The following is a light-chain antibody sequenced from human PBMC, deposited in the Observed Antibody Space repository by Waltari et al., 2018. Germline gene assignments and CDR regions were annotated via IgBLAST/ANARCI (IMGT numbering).Light chain of an antibody. V-gene: IGLV4-69*01. CDR3: QIGGHGTWV. CDR2: VNRDGSH. J-gene: IGLJ3*02. Sequence: HLVLTHSPSASASLGASVKLTSTLSSGHSSYIIARHQQQPEKAPRYLMKVNRDGSHSKGDEIPDRFSGSSSGAERYLTVSSLQSEDEADYYCQIGGHGTWVFGGGTKLTVL. CDR1: SGHSSYI.